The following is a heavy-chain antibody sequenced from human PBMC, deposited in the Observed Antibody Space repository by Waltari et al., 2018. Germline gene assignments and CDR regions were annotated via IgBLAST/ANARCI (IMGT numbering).Heavy chain of an antibody. J-gene: IGHJ6*03. CDR3: ARSTGNYRHFYYYMDV. Sequence: QAHMVQSGPEVKKPGSSVKVSCKSSVGTFSSYGFSWVRQAPGQGLEWMGGIFPIFGPATYAQKFQGRVTITADESTRTVYMELTNLTSDDTAVYYCARSTGNYRHFYYYMDVWGTGTTVTVSS. D-gene: IGHD1-1*01. CDR2: IFPIFGPA. CDR1: VGTFSSYG. V-gene: IGHV1-69*12.